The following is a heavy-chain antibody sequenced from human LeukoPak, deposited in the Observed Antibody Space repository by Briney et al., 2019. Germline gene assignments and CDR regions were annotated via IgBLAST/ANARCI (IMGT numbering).Heavy chain of an antibody. CDR1: GSRFTSYW. Sequence: PGVSLEISCQGSGSRFTSYWIGWARQLPGKGLEWMGILYLGDSDNIYRPPFQAEFTFTAKKSISTAYLQWSSLKASGSAMYYCARLRLSCSSTSCHTGFDYWGQGTLVTVSS. V-gene: IGHV5-51*01. D-gene: IGHD2-2*02. CDR3: ARLRLSCSSTSCHTGFDY. CDR2: LYLGDSDN. J-gene: IGHJ4*02.